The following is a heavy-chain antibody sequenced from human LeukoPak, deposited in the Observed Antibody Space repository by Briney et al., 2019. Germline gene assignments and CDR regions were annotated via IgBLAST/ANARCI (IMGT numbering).Heavy chain of an antibody. CDR3: ARWGGGYGDY. D-gene: IGHD6-25*01. CDR1: GFTVSSNY. CDR2: IYSGGST. V-gene: IGHV3-53*01. Sequence: GGSLRLSRAASGFTVSSNYMSWVRQAPGKGLEWGSVIYSGGSTYYADSVKGRFTISRDNSKNTLYLQMNSLRAEDTAVYYCARWGGGYGDYWGQGTLVTVSS. J-gene: IGHJ4*02.